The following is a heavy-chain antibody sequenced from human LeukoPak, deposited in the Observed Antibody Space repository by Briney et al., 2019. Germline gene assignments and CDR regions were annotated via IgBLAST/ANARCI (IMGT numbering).Heavy chain of an antibody. D-gene: IGHD2-21*01. Sequence: GGSLRLSCAASGFTFRDYWMSWVRQAPGKGLEWVADIKQDGSEKYYLDSVKGRFTISRDNAKNSLYLQMNSLRAEDTAVYYWSRDGDGLFFPTDSWCQGTLVTVSS. CDR3: SRDGDGLFFPTDS. CDR1: GFTFRDYW. V-gene: IGHV3-7*01. J-gene: IGHJ4*02. CDR2: IKQDGSEK.